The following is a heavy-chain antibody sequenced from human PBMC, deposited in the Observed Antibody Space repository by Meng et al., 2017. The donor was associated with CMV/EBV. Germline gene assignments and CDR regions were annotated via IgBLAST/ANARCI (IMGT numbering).Heavy chain of an antibody. CDR1: GFSFSSYW. J-gene: IGHJ4*02. CDR2: IKQDGSEK. V-gene: IGHV3-7*01. D-gene: IGHD6-6*01. CDR3: ARDRRIAARPVYFDY. Sequence: SGFSFSSYWSGWVRQAPGKGLEWVANIKQDGSEKYYVDSVKGRFTISRDNAKNSLYLQMNSLRAEDTAVYYCARDRRIAARPVYFDYWGQGTLVTVSS.